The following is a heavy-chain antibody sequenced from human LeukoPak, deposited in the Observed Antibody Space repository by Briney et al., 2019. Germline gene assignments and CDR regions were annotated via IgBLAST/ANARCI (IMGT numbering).Heavy chain of an antibody. CDR1: GFTFSSYW. CDR2: IKQDGSEK. CDR3: ARGGSSSLLFNWFDP. Sequence: GGSLRLSCVASGFTFSSYWMTWVRQAPGKGPEWVTNIKQDGSEKYYVDSVKGRFTISSDNDKNSLYLQMNSLRAEDTAVYYCARGGSSSLLFNWFDPWGQGTLGTVSS. V-gene: IGHV3-7*01. D-gene: IGHD6-6*01. J-gene: IGHJ5*02.